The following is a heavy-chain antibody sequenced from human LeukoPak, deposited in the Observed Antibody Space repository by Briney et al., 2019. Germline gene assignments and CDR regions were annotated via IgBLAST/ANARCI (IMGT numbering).Heavy chain of an antibody. CDR3: AKDAPPSYDYVWGSYRRSLDY. CDR1: GFTFSSYS. J-gene: IGHJ4*02. D-gene: IGHD3-16*02. CDR2: ISSSSSTI. Sequence: GGSLRLSCAASGFTFSSYSMNWVRQAPGKGLEWVSYISSSSSTIYYADSVKGRFTISRDNAKNSLYLQMNSLRAEDTAVYYCAKDAPPSYDYVWGSYRRSLDYWGQGTLVTVSS. V-gene: IGHV3-48*01.